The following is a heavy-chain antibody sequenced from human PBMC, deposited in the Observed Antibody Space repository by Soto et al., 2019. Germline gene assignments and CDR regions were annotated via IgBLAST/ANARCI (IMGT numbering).Heavy chain of an antibody. J-gene: IGHJ4*02. D-gene: IGHD2-2*01. CDR2: IKDSGEST. Sequence: DVQLLESGGGLVQPGGSLTLSCAASGFTFSNYAMHWVRHAPGKGRGWVSTIKDSGESTFYLASVRGRFTISRDNSKDPLYLHMTSLRVEDTALYHCVKCGASSTSCWYPNWAPGILVTGSS. CDR1: GFTFSNYA. V-gene: IGHV3-23*01. CDR3: VKCGASSTSCWYPN.